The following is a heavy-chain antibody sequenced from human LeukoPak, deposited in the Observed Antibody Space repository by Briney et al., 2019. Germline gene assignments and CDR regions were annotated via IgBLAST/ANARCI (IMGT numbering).Heavy chain of an antibody. CDR2: IGRSGNDI. D-gene: IGHD3-22*01. J-gene: IGHJ6*02. CDR1: GFTFSTYS. Sequence: GGSLRLSCAASGFTFSTYSMNWVRQAPGKGLEWVSHIGRSGNDIYYADSVKGRFTISRDNAKNSLYLQMNSLTGKDTAVYYCAKDFYDSTSYYYGMDVWGQGTTVTVSS. CDR3: AKDFYDSTSYYYGMDV. V-gene: IGHV3-48*01.